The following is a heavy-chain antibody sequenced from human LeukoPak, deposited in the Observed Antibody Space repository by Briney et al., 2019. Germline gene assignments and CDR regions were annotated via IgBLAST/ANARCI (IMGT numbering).Heavy chain of an antibody. CDR1: GFTFDDYA. J-gene: IGHJ6*03. CDR2: ISWNSGII. D-gene: IGHD6-19*01. Sequence: PGGSLRLSCAASGFTFDDYAMHWVRQAPGKGLEWVSGISWNSGIIIYADSVKGRFTISGDNAKNSLYLQMSSLGAEDMALYYCARAGRLSQGMDVWGKGTTVTVSS. V-gene: IGHV3-9*03. CDR3: ARAGRLSQGMDV.